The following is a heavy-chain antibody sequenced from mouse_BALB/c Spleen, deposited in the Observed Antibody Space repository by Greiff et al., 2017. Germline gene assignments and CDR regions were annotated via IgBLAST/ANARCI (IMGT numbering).Heavy chain of an antibody. CDR1: GFTFSDYY. CDR2: IRDGGSYT. CDR3: AREDGSSSFAY. D-gene: IGHD1-1*01. V-gene: IGHV5-4*02. Sequence: EVKLVESGGGLVKPGGSLKLSCAASGFTFSDYYMYWVRQTPEKRLEWVATIRDGGSYTYYPDSVKGRFTISRDNAKNNLYLQMSSLKSEDTAMYYCAREDGSSSFAYWGQGTLVTVSA. J-gene: IGHJ3*01.